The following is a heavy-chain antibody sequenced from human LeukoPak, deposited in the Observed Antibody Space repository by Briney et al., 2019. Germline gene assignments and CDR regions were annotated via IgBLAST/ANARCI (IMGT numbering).Heavy chain of an antibody. D-gene: IGHD3-16*01. J-gene: IGHJ6*03. CDR1: GGSISSYY. V-gene: IGHV4-59*01. Sequence: KSSETLSLTCTVSGGSISSYYWSWIRQPPGKGLEWIGYIYYSGTTNYNPSLETRVTISVDTSKNQFSLRLSSVTAADTAVYYCARVTWGGYYYYMDVWGKGTTVTVSS. CDR2: IYYSGTT. CDR3: ARVTWGGYYYYMDV.